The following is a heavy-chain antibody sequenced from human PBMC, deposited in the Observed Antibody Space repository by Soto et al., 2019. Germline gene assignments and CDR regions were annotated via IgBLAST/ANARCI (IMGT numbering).Heavy chain of an antibody. CDR1: GFTFSGYW. CDR3: VRSREGYNLVADY. J-gene: IGHJ4*02. D-gene: IGHD5-12*01. Sequence: EAQLVESGGGLVQPGGSLRLSCAASGFTFSGYWMHWVRQAPERGLVWVSRINGDGTTTHYADSVKGRFTISRDNAKNTRYLQMNSLRAEDTAVYSCVRSREGYNLVADYWGQGTLVTVSS. V-gene: IGHV3-74*01. CDR2: INGDGTTT.